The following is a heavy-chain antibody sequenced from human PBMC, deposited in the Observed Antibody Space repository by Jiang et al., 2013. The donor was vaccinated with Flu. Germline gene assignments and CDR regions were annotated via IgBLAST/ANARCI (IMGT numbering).Heavy chain of an antibody. CDR3: TRDLVRDIILIPVTYFDY. D-gene: IGHD2-8*01. Sequence: VQLLESGGGLVQPGRSLRLSCTASGFTFGDYAVSWLRQAPGKGLEWVGFIRNKLYRGTTDYAASVKGRFTISRDDSKSIAYLQMSSLKTEDTAVYYCTRDLVRDIILIPVTYFDYWGQGRPGHRLL. J-gene: IGHJ4*02. V-gene: IGHV3-49*03. CDR1: GFTFGDYA. CDR2: IRNKLYRGTT.